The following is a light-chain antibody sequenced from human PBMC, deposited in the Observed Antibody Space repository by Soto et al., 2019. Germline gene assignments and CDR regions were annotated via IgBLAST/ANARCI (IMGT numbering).Light chain of an antibody. CDR3: QQYGSSSLT. CDR2: GSS. J-gene: IGKJ4*01. Sequence: EILLTQSPGTLSLSPGERVTLSCRASQSVSNNYLAWYQQKPGQAPRLLIFGSSSRATGIPDRFSGSGSGTDFTLTISRLEPEDFAMYYCQQYGSSSLTFGGGTKVDIK. CDR1: QSVSNNY. V-gene: IGKV3-20*01.